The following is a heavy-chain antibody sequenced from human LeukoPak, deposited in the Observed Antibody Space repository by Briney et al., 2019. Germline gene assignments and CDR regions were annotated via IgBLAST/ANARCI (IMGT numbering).Heavy chain of an antibody. Sequence: PSETLSLTCAVYGGSFSGYYWSWIRQPPGKGLEWIGEINHSGSTNYNPSLKSRVTISVDTSKNQFSLKLSSVTAADTAVYYCGRGNYYGSGSYYHNWFDPWGQGTLVTVSS. J-gene: IGHJ5*02. CDR1: GGSFSGYY. V-gene: IGHV4-34*01. D-gene: IGHD3-10*01. CDR3: GRGNYYGSGSYYHNWFDP. CDR2: INHSGST.